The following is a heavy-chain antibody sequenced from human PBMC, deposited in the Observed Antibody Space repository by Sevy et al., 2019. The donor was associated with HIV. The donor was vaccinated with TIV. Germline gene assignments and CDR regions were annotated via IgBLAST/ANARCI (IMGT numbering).Heavy chain of an antibody. Sequence: SETLSLICTVSGGSISPYYWSWIRQPPGRGLEWIGDIYYSGSTNYNPSLKSRVTMSVDTSKNQFSLRLTSVTAAYTAVYYCARYGSWHFDSWGQGRLVTVSS. CDR3: ARYGSWHFDS. CDR1: GGSISPYY. CDR2: IYYSGST. V-gene: IGHV4-59*01. D-gene: IGHD6-13*01. J-gene: IGHJ4*02.